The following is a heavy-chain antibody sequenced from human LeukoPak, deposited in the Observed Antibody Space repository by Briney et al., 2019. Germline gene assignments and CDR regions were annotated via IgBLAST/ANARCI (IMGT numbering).Heavy chain of an antibody. Sequence: PSETLSLTCTVSGGSISSHYWSWIRQPPGKGLEWIGYIYYSGSTNHNPSLKSRVTISVDTSKNQFSLKLSSVTAADTAVYYCARLYQNAIYYYYYMDVWGKGTTVTVSS. CDR1: GGSISSHY. CDR3: ARLYQNAIYYYYYMDV. J-gene: IGHJ6*03. CDR2: IYYSGST. D-gene: IGHD2-2*01. V-gene: IGHV4-59*11.